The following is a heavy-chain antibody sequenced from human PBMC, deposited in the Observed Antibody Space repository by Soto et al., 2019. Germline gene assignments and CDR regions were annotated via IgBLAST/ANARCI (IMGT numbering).Heavy chain of an antibody. CDR1: GFTFSSYA. CDR2: ISGSGGST. Sequence: GGSLRLSCAASGFTFSSYAMSWVRRAPGKGLEWVSAISGSGGSTYYADSVKGRFTISRDNSKNTLYLQMNSLRAEDTAVYYCAKDLGYSYGPYYYYYMDVWGKGTTVTVSS. CDR3: AKDLGYSYGPYYYYYMDV. J-gene: IGHJ6*03. V-gene: IGHV3-23*01. D-gene: IGHD5-18*01.